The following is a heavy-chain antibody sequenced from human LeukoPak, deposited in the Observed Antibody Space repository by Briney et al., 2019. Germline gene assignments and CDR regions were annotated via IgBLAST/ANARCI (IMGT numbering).Heavy chain of an antibody. Sequence: GGSLRLSCAASGFTFSNYSMNWVRQAPGKGLEWVSSISSSSSYIYYADSVKGRFTISRDNSKNTLYLQMTSLRPEDTAVYSCAKGTAAGPKYFQHWGQGTLVTVSS. CDR2: ISSSSSYI. V-gene: IGHV3-21*06. CDR1: GFTFSNYS. D-gene: IGHD6-13*01. J-gene: IGHJ1*01. CDR3: AKGTAAGPKYFQH.